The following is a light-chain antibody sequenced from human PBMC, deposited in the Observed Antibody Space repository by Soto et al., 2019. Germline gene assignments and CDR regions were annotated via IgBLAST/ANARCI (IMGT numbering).Light chain of an antibody. V-gene: IGLV1-40*01. Sequence: QSVLTQPPSVSGAPGQRVTISCTGSSSNIGAGHVVHWYQQFPGRAPKLLIYGSSNRPSGVPDRFSGSKSGTSASLAITGRQAADEADDYCQPYDNTRRASVFGGGTKLTVL. J-gene: IGLJ2*01. CDR2: GSS. CDR3: QPYDNTRRASV. CDR1: SSNIGAGHV.